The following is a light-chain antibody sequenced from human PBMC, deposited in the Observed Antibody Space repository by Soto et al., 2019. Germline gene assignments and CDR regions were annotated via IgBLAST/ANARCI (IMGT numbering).Light chain of an antibody. CDR2: GGS. J-gene: IGKJ2*01. CDR3: LQYVSPPYT. V-gene: IGKV3-20*01. CDR1: QSVSRGN. Sequence: ENVLTQSPGTQSLSPGESVTLSCRASQSVSRGNLAWYQQKPGQAPRLLIYGGSIRATGIPDRFSGIGSGTDFTLSISRLEPEDFAVYYCLQYVSPPYTFGQGTKLEIK.